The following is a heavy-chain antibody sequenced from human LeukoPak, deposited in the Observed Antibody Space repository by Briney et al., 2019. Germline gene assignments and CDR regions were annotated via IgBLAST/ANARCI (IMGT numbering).Heavy chain of an antibody. CDR3: AKDIHSLLSFIAAGPEGCFDY. CDR2: ISGSGGST. J-gene: IGHJ4*02. CDR1: GFTFSSYA. V-gene: IGHV3-23*01. D-gene: IGHD6-6*01. Sequence: GGSLRLSCAASGFTFSSYAMSWVRQAPGKGLEWVSAISGSGGSTYYADSVKGRFTISRDNSKNTLYLQMNSLRAEDTAVYYCAKDIHSLLSFIAAGPEGCFDYWGQGTLVTVSS.